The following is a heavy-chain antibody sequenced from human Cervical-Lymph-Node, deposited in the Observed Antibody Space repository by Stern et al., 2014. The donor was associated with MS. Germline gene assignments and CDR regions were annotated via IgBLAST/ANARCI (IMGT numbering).Heavy chain of an antibody. D-gene: IGHD3-22*01. J-gene: IGHJ4*02. V-gene: IGHV1-3*04. CDR1: GYTFTSYT. CDR3: ARETAPAGLDY. CDR2: INTGSGNT. Sequence: QMQLVQSGAEVKKPGASVKVPCKASGYTFTSYTMHWVRQAPGQRLEWMGWINTGSGNTKYSQKFQGRVTITRDTSASTAYMELSSLRSEDTAVYYCARETAPAGLDYWGQGTLVTVSS.